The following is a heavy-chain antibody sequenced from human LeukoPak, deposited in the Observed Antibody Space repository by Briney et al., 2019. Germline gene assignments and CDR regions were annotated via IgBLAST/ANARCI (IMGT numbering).Heavy chain of an antibody. D-gene: IGHD3-3*01. CDR1: VGSIRSSSYY. J-gene: IGHJ4*02. CDR3: ARCGYYDFWSGYNPATFDY. CDR2: IYYSGST. V-gene: IGHV4-39*01. Sequence: SETLSLTCTVSVGSIRSSSYYWGWIRQPPGKGLEWIGSIYYSGSTYYSPSLKSRVTISVDTSKNQFSLKLSSVTAADTAVYYCARCGYYDFWSGYNPATFDYWGRGTLVTVSS.